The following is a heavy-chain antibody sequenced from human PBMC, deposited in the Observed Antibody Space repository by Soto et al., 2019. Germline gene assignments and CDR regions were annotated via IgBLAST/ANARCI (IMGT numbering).Heavy chain of an antibody. Sequence: PGGSLRLSCAASGSIFSSYGMHWVRQAPGKGLEWVAVTSFDGRNNNYADSVRGRFTISRDNFKNTLYLQMNSLRAEDTAVYYCAKDTYYHDSSGFYVFDYWGQGTPVTVS. V-gene: IGHV3-30*18. J-gene: IGHJ4*02. CDR1: GSIFSSYG. D-gene: IGHD3-22*01. CDR3: AKDTYYHDSSGFYVFDY. CDR2: TSFDGRNN.